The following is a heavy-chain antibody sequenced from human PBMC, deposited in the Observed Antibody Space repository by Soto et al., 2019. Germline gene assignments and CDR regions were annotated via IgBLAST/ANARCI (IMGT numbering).Heavy chain of an antibody. J-gene: IGHJ6*03. CDR3: ARGVPERDNYSYYMDV. Sequence: QVQLVQSGAEVKKPGASVKVSCKASGYTFFDYGVSWVRQAPGQGLEWMAWISVKNGDTNYAQKFQGRVTMTTDTATNTAHMEVRSLTSDATAVYYCARGVPERDNYSYYMDVWGTGTTVTVSS. CDR1: GYTFFDYG. CDR2: ISVKNGDT. V-gene: IGHV1-18*01.